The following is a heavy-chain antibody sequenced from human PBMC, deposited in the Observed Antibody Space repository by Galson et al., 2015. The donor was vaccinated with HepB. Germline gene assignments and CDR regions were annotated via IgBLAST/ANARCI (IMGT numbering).Heavy chain of an antibody. CDR2: ISVYNGNT. Sequence: QSGAEVKKPGASVKVSCKASGYTFTNYGISWVRQAPGQGLEWMGWISVYNGNTNYVQKFQGRVTMTTDTSTSTAYMELRSLRSDDTAVYYCARDRVYGDYDVYWYFDLWGRVTLVTVSS. CDR3: ARDRVYGDYDVYWYFDL. CDR1: GYTFTNYG. V-gene: IGHV1-18*01. J-gene: IGHJ2*01. D-gene: IGHD4-17*01.